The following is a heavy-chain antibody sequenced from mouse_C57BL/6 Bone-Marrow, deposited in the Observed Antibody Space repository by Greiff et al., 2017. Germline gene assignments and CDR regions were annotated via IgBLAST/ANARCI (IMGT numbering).Heavy chain of an antibody. CDR2: IDPSDSYT. CDR1: GYTFTSYW. J-gene: IGHJ1*03. Sequence: QVQLQQPGAELVKPGASVKLSCKASGYTFTSYWMQWVKQRPGQGLEWIGEIDPSDSYTNYNQKFKGKATLTVDTSSSTAYMQLSSLTSEDSAVYYCARWANWVYWYLDVWGRGTTVTGSS. V-gene: IGHV1-50*01. D-gene: IGHD4-1*01. CDR3: ARWANWVYWYLDV.